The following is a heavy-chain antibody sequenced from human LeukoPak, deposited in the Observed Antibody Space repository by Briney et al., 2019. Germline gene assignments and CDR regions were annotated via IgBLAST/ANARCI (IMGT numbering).Heavy chain of an antibody. V-gene: IGHV3-64*01. CDR3: ARTTYTSPDY. D-gene: IGHD1-14*01. J-gene: IGHJ4*02. CDR2: ISSNGAGT. Sequence: GGSLRLSCAASGFTISTYAMHWVRQAPGKGLEFVSGISSNGAGTYYANSVKGRFTISRDISKNTLYLQMGSLRAEDMAVYYCARTTYTSPDYWGQGTLVTVSS. CDR1: GFTISTYA.